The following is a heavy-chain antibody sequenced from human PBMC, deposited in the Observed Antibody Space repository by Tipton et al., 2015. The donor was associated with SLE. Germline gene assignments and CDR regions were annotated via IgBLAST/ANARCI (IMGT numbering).Heavy chain of an antibody. Sequence: QLAQSGAEVKKPGASVTVSCKTSGYTFTDYDINWVRQATGQGLEWMGWMNPDSGTTGYAQKFQGRVTMTRNTSISTAYMELSGLRFDDTAVYYCARGSTVAYYYYGMDVWGQGTTVTVSS. CDR3: ARGSTVAYYYYGMDV. J-gene: IGHJ6*02. V-gene: IGHV1-8*01. D-gene: IGHD4-23*01. CDR2: MNPDSGTT. CDR1: GYTFTDYD.